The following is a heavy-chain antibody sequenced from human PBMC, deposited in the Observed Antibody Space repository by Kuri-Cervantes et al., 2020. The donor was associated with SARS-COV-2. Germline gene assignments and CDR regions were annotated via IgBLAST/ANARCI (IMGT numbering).Heavy chain of an antibody. CDR2: MSYDGSNK. J-gene: IGHJ4*02. Sequence: GGSLRLSCAASGFTFSSYGMHWVRQAPGKGLEWVAVMSYDGSNKYYADSVKGRFTISRDNSKNTLYLQMNSLRAEDTAVYYCAKVCNPSWIQAWFDYWGQGTLVTVSS. D-gene: IGHD5-18*01. CDR3: AKVCNPSWIQAWFDY. V-gene: IGHV3-30*18. CDR1: GFTFSSYG.